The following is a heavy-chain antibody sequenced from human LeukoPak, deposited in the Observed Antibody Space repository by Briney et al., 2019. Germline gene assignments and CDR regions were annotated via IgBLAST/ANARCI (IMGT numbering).Heavy chain of an antibody. V-gene: IGHV1-69*13. CDR3: ARDLLSSSSPLSH. J-gene: IGHJ4*02. CDR1: GGTFSSYA. D-gene: IGHD6-6*01. CDR2: IIPIFGTA. Sequence: ASVKVSCKASGGTFSSYAISWVRQAPGQGLEWMGGIIPIFGTANYAQKFQGRVTITADESTSTAYMELSSLRSEDTAVYYCARDLLSSSSPLSHWGQGTLVTVPS.